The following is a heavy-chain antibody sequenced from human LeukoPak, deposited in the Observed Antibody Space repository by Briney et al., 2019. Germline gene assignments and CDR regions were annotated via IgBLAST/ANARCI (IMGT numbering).Heavy chain of an antibody. Sequence: ASVKVSCKASGYTFTDYHIHWVRQAPGQVLEWMEWVHPNSGDTIYAQRFQGRVTMTRDTSINTVYMELNRLNYDDTAIYFCACPQRGSGGYYADFWGQGTLVTVSS. J-gene: IGHJ4*02. CDR2: VHPNSGDT. D-gene: IGHD3-10*01. V-gene: IGHV1-2*02. CDR3: ACPQRGSGGYYADF. CDR1: GYTFTDYH.